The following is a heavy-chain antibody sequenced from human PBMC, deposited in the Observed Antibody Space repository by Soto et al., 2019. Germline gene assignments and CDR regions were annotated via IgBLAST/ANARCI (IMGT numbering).Heavy chain of an antibody. Sequence: ETLSLTCTVSGGSISSYYWSWIRQPPGKGLEWIGYIYYSGSTNYNPSLKSRVTISVDTSKNQFSLKLSSVTAADTAVYYCARVGYYDILTGYYKGEVWFDPWGQGTLVTVSS. J-gene: IGHJ5*02. V-gene: IGHV4-59*01. CDR2: IYYSGST. CDR1: GGSISSYY. D-gene: IGHD3-9*01. CDR3: ARVGYYDILTGYYKGEVWFDP.